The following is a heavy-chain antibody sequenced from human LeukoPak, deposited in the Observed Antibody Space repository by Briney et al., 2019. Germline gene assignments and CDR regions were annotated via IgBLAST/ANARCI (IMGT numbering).Heavy chain of an antibody. CDR1: GGSISSYY. Sequence: PSETLSLTCTVSGGSISSYYWSWIRQPPGKGLEWIGYIYYSGSTYYNPSLKSRVTISVDTSKNQFSLKLSSVTAADTAVYYCARVMFVVVAAEAWIFDYWGQGTLVTVSS. D-gene: IGHD2-15*01. V-gene: IGHV4-59*06. CDR2: IYYSGST. J-gene: IGHJ4*02. CDR3: ARVMFVVVAAEAWIFDY.